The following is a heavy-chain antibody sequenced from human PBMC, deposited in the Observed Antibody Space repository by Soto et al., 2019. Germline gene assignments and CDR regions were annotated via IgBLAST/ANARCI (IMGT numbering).Heavy chain of an antibody. V-gene: IGHV3-30-3*01. Sequence: PGGSLRLSCAASGFTFSSYAMHWVRQAPGKGLEWVATISYDGNNKYNADSVKGRFTISRDNSENTLYLQMNSLRAEDTAVYYCAKDLSGTYSFDYWSQGTLVTVSS. CDR2: ISYDGNNK. D-gene: IGHD1-26*01. CDR1: GFTFSSYA. CDR3: AKDLSGTYSFDY. J-gene: IGHJ4*02.